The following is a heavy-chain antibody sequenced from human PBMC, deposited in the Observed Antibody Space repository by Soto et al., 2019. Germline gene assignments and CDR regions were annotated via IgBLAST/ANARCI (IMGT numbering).Heavy chain of an antibody. CDR2: INAGNGNT. D-gene: IGHD2-2*01. J-gene: IGHJ5*02. CDR3: ASAYCSSTSCYDRYWFDP. V-gene: IGHV1-3*01. Sequence: ASVKVSCKASGYTFTSYAMHWVRQAPGQRLEWMGWINAGNGNTKYSQKFQGRVTITRDTSASTAYMELSSLRSEDTAVYYCASAYCSSTSCYDRYWFDPWGHGTLVTVSS. CDR1: GYTFTSYA.